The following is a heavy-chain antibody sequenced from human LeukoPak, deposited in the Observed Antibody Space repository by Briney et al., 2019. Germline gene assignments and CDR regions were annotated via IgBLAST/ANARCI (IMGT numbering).Heavy chain of an antibody. V-gene: IGHV4-39*07. Sequence: SETLSLTCTVSDGSISSSNYYWAWIRQPPGKGLEWIGEINHSGSTNYNPSLKSRVTISVDTSKNQFSLKLSSVTAADTAVYYCAIRVRVGLYGMDVWGQGTTVTVSS. CDR2: INHSGST. D-gene: IGHD3-10*01. J-gene: IGHJ6*02. CDR1: DGSISSSNYY. CDR3: AIRVRVGLYGMDV.